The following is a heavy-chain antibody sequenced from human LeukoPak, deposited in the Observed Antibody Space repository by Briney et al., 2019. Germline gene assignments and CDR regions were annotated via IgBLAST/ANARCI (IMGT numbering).Heavy chain of an antibody. D-gene: IGHD6-13*01. CDR3: ARMWFSSSWDRQFDP. V-gene: IGHV4-59*01. CDR2: IYYSGST. J-gene: IGHJ5*02. CDR1: GGSISSYY. Sequence: SETLSLTCTVYGGSISSYYWSWIRQPPGKGLEWIGYIYYSGSTNYNPSLKSRVTISVDTSKNQFSLKLSSVTAADTAVYYCARMWFSSSWDRQFDPWGQGTLVTVSS.